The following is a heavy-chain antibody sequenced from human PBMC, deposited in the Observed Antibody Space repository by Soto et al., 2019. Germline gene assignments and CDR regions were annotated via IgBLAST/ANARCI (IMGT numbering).Heavy chain of an antibody. D-gene: IGHD3-22*01. CDR1: GFTFSSYS. CDR2: ISSSSSYI. V-gene: IGHV3-21*01. J-gene: IGHJ4*02. Sequence: EVQLVESGGGLVKPGGSLRLSCAASGFTFSSYSMNWVRQAPGKGLEWVSSISSSSSYIYYADSVKGRFTISRDNAKNSLYLQMNSLRAEDTAVYYCAREGYYYYSSARGGYWGQGTLVTVSS. CDR3: AREGYYYYSSARGGY.